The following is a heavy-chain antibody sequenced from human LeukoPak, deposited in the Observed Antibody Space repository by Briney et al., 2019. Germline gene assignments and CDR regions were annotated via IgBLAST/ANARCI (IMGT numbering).Heavy chain of an antibody. Sequence: ASVTVSCKASGYTFTNYGISWVRQAPGQGLEWMGWISAYSGNTNYAQKLQGRVTMTTDTSTSTAYMELRRLRSDDTAVHYCARDLPDLTHSYDSSGLDYWGQGTLVTVSS. CDR3: ARDLPDLTHSYDSSGLDY. V-gene: IGHV1-18*01. CDR2: ISAYSGNT. J-gene: IGHJ4*02. D-gene: IGHD3-22*01. CDR1: GYTFTNYG.